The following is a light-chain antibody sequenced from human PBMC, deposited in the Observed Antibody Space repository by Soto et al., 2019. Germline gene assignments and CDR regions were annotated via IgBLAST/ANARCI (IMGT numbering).Light chain of an antibody. J-gene: IGKJ1*01. V-gene: IGKV1-8*01. CDR2: DAS. CDR1: QGISSY. Sequence: AIRITQSPSSFSASTGDRVTITCRASQGISSYLAWYQQKPGKAPKLLIYDASSLESGVPSRFSGSGSGTEFTLTISSLQPDDFATYYCQQYNSYRTFGQGTKV. CDR3: QQYNSYRT.